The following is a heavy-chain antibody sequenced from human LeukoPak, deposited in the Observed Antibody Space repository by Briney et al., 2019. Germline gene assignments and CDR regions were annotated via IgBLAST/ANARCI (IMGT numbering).Heavy chain of an antibody. CDR2: INHSGST. D-gene: IGHD6-13*01. Sequence: LETLSLTCAVYGGSFSGYYWSWIRQPPGKGPEWIGEINHSGSTNYNPSLKSRVTISVDTSKNQFSLKLSSVTAADTAVYYCARGGSSSWYHSRSYYYGMDVWGQGTTVTVSS. V-gene: IGHV4-34*01. CDR3: ARGGSSSWYHSRSYYYGMDV. CDR1: GGSFSGYY. J-gene: IGHJ6*02.